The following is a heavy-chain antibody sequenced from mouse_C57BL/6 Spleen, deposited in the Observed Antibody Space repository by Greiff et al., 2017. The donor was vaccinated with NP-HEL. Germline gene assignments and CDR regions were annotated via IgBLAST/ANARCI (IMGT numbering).Heavy chain of an antibody. CDR3: ARSQYFDY. V-gene: IGHV5-17*01. CDR2: ISSGSSTI. CDR1: GFTFSDYG. J-gene: IGHJ2*01. Sequence: EVQGVESGGGLVKPGGSLKLSCAASGFTFSDYGMHWVRQAPEKGLEWVAYISSGSSTIYYADTVKGRFTISRDNAKNTLFLQMTSLRSEDTAMYYCARSQYFDYWGQGTTLTVSS.